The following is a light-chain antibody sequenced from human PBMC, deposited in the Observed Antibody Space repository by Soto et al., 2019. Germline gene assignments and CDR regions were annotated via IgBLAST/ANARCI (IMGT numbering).Light chain of an antibody. CDR3: QSYDSNLSEV. Sequence: QSVLTQPRSVSGSPGQSVTISCTGTSSDVGGYNYVSWYQQHPGKAPKLMIYDVSKRPSGVPDRFSGSKSGNTASLTISGLQAEDEADYYCQSYDSNLSEVFGPGTKVTVL. CDR2: DVS. J-gene: IGLJ1*01. V-gene: IGLV2-11*01. CDR1: SSDVGGYNY.